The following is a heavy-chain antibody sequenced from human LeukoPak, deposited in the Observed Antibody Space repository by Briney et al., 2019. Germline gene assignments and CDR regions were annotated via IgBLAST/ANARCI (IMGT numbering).Heavy chain of an antibody. V-gene: IGHV4-59*01. CDR3: ARTGQQPVFAS. D-gene: IGHD6-13*01. J-gene: IGHJ5*01. CDR1: GGSISSYY. CDR2: IYYSGTT. Sequence: SSETLSLTCTVPGGSISSYYWHWIRQPPGKGLEWIGCIYYSGTTNYNPSLKSRVTISGDTAKNQFSLKRSSVTAAETAVYFCARTGQQPVFASWGQGTLVTISS.